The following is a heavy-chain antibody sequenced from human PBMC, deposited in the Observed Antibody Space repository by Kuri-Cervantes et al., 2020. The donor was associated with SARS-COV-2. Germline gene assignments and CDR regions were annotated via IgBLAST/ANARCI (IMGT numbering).Heavy chain of an antibody. Sequence: KVSCKGSGYSLTSYWISWVRQMPGKGLEWMGRIDPSDSYTNYSPSFQGHVTISADKSISTAYLQWSSLKASDTAMYYCARSYSSSPFPDYWGQGTLVTVSS. J-gene: IGHJ4*02. D-gene: IGHD6-6*01. CDR3: ARSYSSSPFPDY. CDR2: IDPSDSYT. V-gene: IGHV5-10-1*01. CDR1: GYSLTSYW.